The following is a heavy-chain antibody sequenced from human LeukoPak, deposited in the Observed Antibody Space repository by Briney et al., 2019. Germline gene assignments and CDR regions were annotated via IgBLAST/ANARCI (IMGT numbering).Heavy chain of an antibody. D-gene: IGHD1-26*01. CDR1: RFTFSSYW. V-gene: IGHV3-7*03. Sequence: PGGSLRLSCAASRFTFSSYWMSWVRQAPGKGLEWVANIKQDGSEKYYVDSVKGRFTISRDNAKNSLYLQMNSLRAEDTAVYYCGRSYGTFDCWGQGTLVTVSS. CDR2: IKQDGSEK. CDR3: GRSYGTFDC. J-gene: IGHJ4*02.